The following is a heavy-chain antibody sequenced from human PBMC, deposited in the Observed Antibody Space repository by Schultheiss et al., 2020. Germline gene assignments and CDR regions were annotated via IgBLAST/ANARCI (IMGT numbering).Heavy chain of an antibody. J-gene: IGHJ5*02. CDR2: ISSNGGST. D-gene: IGHD4-11*01. CDR3: ARESHYSNINWFDP. CDR1: GFTFSSYA. V-gene: IGHV3-64*01. Sequence: GGSLRLSCAASGFTFSSYAMHWVRQAPGKGLEYVSAISSNGGSTYYANSVKGRFTISRDNSKNTLYLQMGSLRAEDTAVYYCARESHYSNINWFDPWGQGTLVTVSS.